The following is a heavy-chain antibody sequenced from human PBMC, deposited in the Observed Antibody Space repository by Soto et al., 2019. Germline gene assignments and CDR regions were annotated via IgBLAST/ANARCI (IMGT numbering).Heavy chain of an antibody. CDR3: ARDYHLAPRHGYGIDV. D-gene: IGHD3-3*02. CDR2: ISPYTDKT. V-gene: IGHV1-18*01. J-gene: IGHJ6*02. CDR1: GYSFTSYG. Sequence: QVQLVQSGAEVRKPGASVKVSCKTSGYSFTSYGISWVWQAPGQGLEWMAWISPYTDKTDYAQKFQGKVTLTTDTSTSTIYMDLRSLTSDDTAVYYCARDYHLAPRHGYGIDVWGQGTTVIVSS.